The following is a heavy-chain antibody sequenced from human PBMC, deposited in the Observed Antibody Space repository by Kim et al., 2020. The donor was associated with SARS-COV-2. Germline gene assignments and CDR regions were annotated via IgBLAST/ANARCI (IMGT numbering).Heavy chain of an antibody. J-gene: IGHJ4*02. CDR1: GYTFTSYD. Sequence: ASVKVSCKASGYTFTSYDINWVRQATGQGLEWMGWMNPNSGNTGYAQKFQCRVTMTRNTSISTAYMELSSLRSEDTAVYYCARGPRRYYDSSGYTDYWGQGTLVTVSS. CDR2: MNPNSGNT. D-gene: IGHD3-22*01. V-gene: IGHV1-8*01. CDR3: ARGPRRYYDSSGYTDY.